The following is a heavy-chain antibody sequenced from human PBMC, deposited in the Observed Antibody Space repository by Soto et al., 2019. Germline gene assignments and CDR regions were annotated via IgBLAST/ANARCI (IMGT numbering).Heavy chain of an antibody. V-gene: IGHV3-21*01. CDR2: ISSSSSYI. Sequence: EEQLVESGGGLVKPGGSLRLSCAASGFTFSSYSMNWVRQAPGKGLEWVSSISSSSSYIYYADSVKGRFTISRDNAKNSLYLQMNSLRAEDTAVYYCASLTAYRIAAAGIPFDYWGQGTLVTVSS. D-gene: IGHD6-13*01. CDR3: ASLTAYRIAAAGIPFDY. J-gene: IGHJ4*02. CDR1: GFTFSSYS.